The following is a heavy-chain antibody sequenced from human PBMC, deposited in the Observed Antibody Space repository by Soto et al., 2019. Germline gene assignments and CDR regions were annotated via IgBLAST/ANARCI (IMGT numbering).Heavy chain of an antibody. CDR1: GGTFSSYA. Sequence: SVKVSCKASGGTFSSYAISWVRQAPGQGLEWMGGIIPIFGTANYAQKFQGRVTITADESTSTAYMELSSLRSEDTAVYYCARDGVLLLRTRHYYGMDVWGQGTSVTVS. J-gene: IGHJ6*02. CDR3: ARDGVLLLRTRHYYGMDV. CDR2: IIPIFGTA. D-gene: IGHD3-22*01. V-gene: IGHV1-69*13.